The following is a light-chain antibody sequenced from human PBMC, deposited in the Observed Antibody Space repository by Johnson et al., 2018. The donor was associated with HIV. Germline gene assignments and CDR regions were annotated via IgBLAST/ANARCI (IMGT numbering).Light chain of an antibody. Sequence: QSVLTQPPSVSAAPGQKVTISCSGSSSNIGNNYVSWYQQLPGTAPKLLIYDNDKRPSGIPDRFSGSKSGTSATPGITGLQTGDEADYYCGTWDSNLSVGNVFGTGTKVTVL. CDR1: SSNIGNNY. V-gene: IGLV1-51*01. CDR2: DND. J-gene: IGLJ1*01. CDR3: GTWDSNLSVGNV.